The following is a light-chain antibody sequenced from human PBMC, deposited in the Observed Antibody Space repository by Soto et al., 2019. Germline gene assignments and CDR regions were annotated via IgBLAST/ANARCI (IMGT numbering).Light chain of an antibody. CDR2: GAS. CDR1: QSIGGNF. Sequence: EVLLTQSPGTLSLSPGEGATRSCRASQSIGGNFLAWYQQRRGQAPRLLIHGASNRATGIPDRFSGSGSGTDFTLTITRLEPEDFAVYYCQQYGGSPRTFGQGTKVDIK. V-gene: IGKV3-20*01. CDR3: QQYGGSPRT. J-gene: IGKJ1*01.